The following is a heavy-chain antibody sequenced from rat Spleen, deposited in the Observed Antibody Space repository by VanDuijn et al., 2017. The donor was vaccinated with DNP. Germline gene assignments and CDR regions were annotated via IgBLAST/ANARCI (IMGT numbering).Heavy chain of an antibody. CDR3: ARGLNYGGYNYYWYFDF. V-gene: IGHV3-1*01. J-gene: IGHJ1*01. Sequence: EVQLQESGPGLVKPSQSLSLTCSVTGYSITSNYWGWIRKFPGNKMEWMGYISYSGYTGYNPSSKSRISIARDTSKNQFFLQLNSVTTEDTATYYCARGLNYGGYNYYWYFDFWGQGVMVTVSS. CDR2: ISYSGYT. CDR1: GYSITSNY. D-gene: IGHD1-11*01.